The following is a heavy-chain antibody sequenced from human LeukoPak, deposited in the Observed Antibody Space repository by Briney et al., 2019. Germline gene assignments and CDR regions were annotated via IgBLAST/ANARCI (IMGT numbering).Heavy chain of an antibody. Sequence: PGGSLRLSCAASGFTFSSYTMSWVRQAPGKGLEWVSAISGVGGSTYYADSVKGRFTISRDNSKNTLYLQMNSLRAEDTAVSYCAKDSYYGPGNYYFYFDYWGQGTLVTVSS. D-gene: IGHD3-10*01. CDR3: AKDSYYGPGNYYFYFDY. CDR2: ISGVGGST. J-gene: IGHJ4*02. V-gene: IGHV3-23*01. CDR1: GFTFSSYT.